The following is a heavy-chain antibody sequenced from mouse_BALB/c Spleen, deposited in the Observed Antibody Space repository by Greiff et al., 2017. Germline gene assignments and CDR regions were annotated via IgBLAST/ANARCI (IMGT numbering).Heavy chain of an antibody. CDR1: GFTFSSYA. D-gene: IGHD2-3*01. CDR3: AIYDGFAWFAY. Sequence: EVQRVESGGGLVKPGGSLKLSCAASGFTFSSYAMSWVRQTPEKRLEWVASISSGGSTYYPDSVKGRFTISRDNARNILYLQMSSLRSEDTAMYYCAIYDGFAWFAYWGQGTLVTVSA. J-gene: IGHJ3*01. CDR2: ISSGGST. V-gene: IGHV5-6-5*01.